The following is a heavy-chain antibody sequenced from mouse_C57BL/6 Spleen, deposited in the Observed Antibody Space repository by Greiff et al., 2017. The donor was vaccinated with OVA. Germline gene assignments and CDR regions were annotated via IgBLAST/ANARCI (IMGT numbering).Heavy chain of an antibody. J-gene: IGHJ2*01. D-gene: IGHD2-4*01. CDR3: TRRNYDLYYFDY. CDR2: IDPETGGT. V-gene: IGHV1-15*01. CDR1: GYTFTDYE. Sequence: VQLQESGAELVRPGASVTLSCKASGYTFTDYEMHWVKQTPVHGLEWIGAIDPETGGTAYNQKFKGKAILTADKSSSTAYMELRSLTSEDSAVYYCTRRNYDLYYFDYWGQGTTLTVSS.